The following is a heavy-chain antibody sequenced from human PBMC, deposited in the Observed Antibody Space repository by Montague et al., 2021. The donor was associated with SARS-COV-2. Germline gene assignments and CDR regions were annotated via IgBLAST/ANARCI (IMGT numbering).Heavy chain of an antibody. CDR2: IHSGASYA. V-gene: IGHV3-23*03. D-gene: IGHD1-26*01. Sequence: SRSLSLSASGFTFSSHDMTWVRQAPGKGLEWVSIIHSGASYASYAGSVKGRFTISRDNSKNTLYLQMNSLRAEDTAVYYCAKGVGQKSSAVDYWGQGTQVTVSS. CDR3: AKGVGQKSSAVDY. CDR1: GFTFSSHD. J-gene: IGHJ4*02.